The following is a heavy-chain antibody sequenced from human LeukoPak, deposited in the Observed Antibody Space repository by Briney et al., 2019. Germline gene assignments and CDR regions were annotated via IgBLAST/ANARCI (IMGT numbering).Heavy chain of an antibody. CDR2: ISYDGSNK. Sequence: PGGSLRLSCAASGFTFSSYGMHWARQAPGKGLEWVAVISYDGSNKYYADSVKGRFTISRDNSKNTLYLQMNSLRAEDTAVYYCAKEGDGDPRMDVWGQGTTVTVSS. CDR3: AKEGDGDPRMDV. V-gene: IGHV3-30*18. D-gene: IGHD4-17*01. J-gene: IGHJ6*02. CDR1: GFTFSSYG.